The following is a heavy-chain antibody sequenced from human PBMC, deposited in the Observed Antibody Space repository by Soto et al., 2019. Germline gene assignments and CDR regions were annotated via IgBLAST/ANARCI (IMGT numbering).Heavy chain of an antibody. CDR1: GFTFSSYA. J-gene: IGHJ6*02. CDR2: ISSNGGST. CDR3: VSAKLGYCSSFLCYYGMDV. D-gene: IGHD2-2*01. V-gene: IGHV3-64D*08. Sequence: GGSLRLSCSASGFTFSSYAMHWVRQAPGKGLEYVSAISSNGGSTYYADSVKGRFTISRDNSKNTLYLQMSSLRAEDTAVYYCVSAKLGYCSSFLCYYGMDVWGQGTTGTVSS.